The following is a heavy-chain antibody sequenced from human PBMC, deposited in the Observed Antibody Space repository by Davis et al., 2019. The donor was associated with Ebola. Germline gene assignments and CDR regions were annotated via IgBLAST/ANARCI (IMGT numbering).Heavy chain of an antibody. Sequence: SGPTLVKPTETLTLTCTVSGFSLNTDEVGVGWIRQPPGKALEWLALIYWSGDRRYKPSLKNRLTITKVTSKNQVVLIMTDMDPADTATYFCAREMRWLQYENWGQGILVTVSS. D-gene: IGHD5-24*01. CDR2: IYWSGDR. CDR3: AREMRWLQYEN. J-gene: IGHJ4*02. V-gene: IGHV2-5*01. CDR1: GFSLNTDEVG.